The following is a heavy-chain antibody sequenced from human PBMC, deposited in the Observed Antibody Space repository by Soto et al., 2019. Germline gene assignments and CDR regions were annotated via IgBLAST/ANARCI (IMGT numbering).Heavy chain of an antibody. V-gene: IGHV1-69*13. CDR1: GVTFSRYA. CDR2: IIPIFGTA. CDR3: AREQDSSSAGGDRNYYYNYGMDV. D-gene: IGHD6-6*01. J-gene: IGHJ6*02. Sequence: SVRVSCKASGVTFSRYAISWVRQAPGQGLEWMGGIIPIFGTANYAQKFQGRVTITADESTSTAYMELSSLRSEDTAVYYCAREQDSSSAGGDRNYYYNYGMDVWGQGTTVTVS.